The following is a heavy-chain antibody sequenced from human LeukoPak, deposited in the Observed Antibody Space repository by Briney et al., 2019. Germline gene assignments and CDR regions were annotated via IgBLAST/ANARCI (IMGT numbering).Heavy chain of an antibody. CDR1: GYTFTSYG. CDR3: ARDQVYCSGGSCYWVDYSYYYGMDV. D-gene: IGHD2-15*01. J-gene: IGHJ6*02. V-gene: IGHV1-18*01. CDR2: ISAYNGNT. Sequence: ASVKVSCKASGYTFTSYGISWVRQAPGQGLEWMGWISAYNGNTNYAQKLQGRVTMTTDTSTSTAYMELRSLRSDDTAVYYCARDQVYCSGGSCYWVDYSYYYGMDVWGQGTTVTVSS.